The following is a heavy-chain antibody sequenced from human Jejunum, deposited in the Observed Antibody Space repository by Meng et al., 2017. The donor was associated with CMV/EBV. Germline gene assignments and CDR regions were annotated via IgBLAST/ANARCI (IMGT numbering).Heavy chain of an antibody. CDR1: GGSINTYY. J-gene: IGHJ5*02. V-gene: IGHV4-59*01. CDR3: VRHGDCSSGSCYYHWFDP. D-gene: IGHD2-2*01. CDR2: IYNSGGT. Sequence: PEAGPGLRNPAETLSLPCSVSGGSINTYYWSWSRQPPGKGLEWIGYIYNSGGTYYNPSLKSRVTISTDTSKNQFSLKLNSVTAADTAVYYCVRHGDCSSGSCYYHWFDPWGQGSLVTVSS.